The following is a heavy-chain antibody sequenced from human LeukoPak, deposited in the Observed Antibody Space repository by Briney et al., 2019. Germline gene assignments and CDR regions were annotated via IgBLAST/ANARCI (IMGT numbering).Heavy chain of an antibody. CDR1: GFTFSSYW. CDR2: IKQDGSEK. V-gene: IGHV3-7*01. J-gene: IGHJ4*02. D-gene: IGHD3-10*02. Sequence: PGGSLRLSCAASGFTFSSYWMNWVRQAPGKGLEWVANIKQDGSEKYYVDSVKGRFTISRDNAKNSLYLQMNSLRAEDTAIYYCARDMSRGWPSGYWGQGTLVTVSS. CDR3: ARDMSRGWPSGY.